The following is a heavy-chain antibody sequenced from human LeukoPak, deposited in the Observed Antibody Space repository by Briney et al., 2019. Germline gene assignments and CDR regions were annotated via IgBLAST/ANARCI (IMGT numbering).Heavy chain of an antibody. V-gene: IGHV3-74*01. CDR2: INSDGSTT. D-gene: IGHD1-26*01. CDR1: GFAFSTYW. CDR3: TRGKWELLPFDC. J-gene: IGHJ4*02. Sequence: GGSLRLSCAASGFAFSTYWMHCVRQAPGKGLVWVSRINSDGSTTSYADSVKGRFTISRDNAKNTLYLQMDSLRAEDTAVYYCTRGKWELLPFDCWGQGTLVTVSS.